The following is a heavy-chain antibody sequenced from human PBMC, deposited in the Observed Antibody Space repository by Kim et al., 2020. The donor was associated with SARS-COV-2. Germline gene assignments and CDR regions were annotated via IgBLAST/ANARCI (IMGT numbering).Heavy chain of an antibody. Sequence: GGSLRLSCAASGFTFSSYSMNWVRQAPGKGLEWVSSISSSSSYIYYADSVKGRFTISRDNAKNSLYLQMNSLRAEDTAVYYCAREGIHCSSTSCYTGAFDYWGQGTLVTVSS. CDR1: GFTFSSYS. D-gene: IGHD2-2*02. V-gene: IGHV3-21*01. CDR2: ISSSSSYI. CDR3: AREGIHCSSTSCYTGAFDY. J-gene: IGHJ4*02.